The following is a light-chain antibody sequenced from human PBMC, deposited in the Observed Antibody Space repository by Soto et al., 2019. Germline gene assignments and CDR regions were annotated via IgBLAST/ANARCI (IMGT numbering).Light chain of an antibody. J-gene: IGKJ1*01. Sequence: TVLTQSPATLSVSPGKRATLSCRASQTVSTKVAWYQQKPGQAPRLLIYDASTRATGVPARFSGSGSGTEFTLTISSLQSDDFAVYHCQQYNYWPETFGQGTKLDIK. CDR1: QTVSTK. CDR2: DAS. V-gene: IGKV3-15*01. CDR3: QQYNYWPET.